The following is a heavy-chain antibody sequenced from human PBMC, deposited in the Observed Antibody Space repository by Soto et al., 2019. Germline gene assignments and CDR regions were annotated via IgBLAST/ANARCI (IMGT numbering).Heavy chain of an antibody. D-gene: IGHD2-21*01. CDR2: FSYTGTT. Sequence: SETLSLTCTVSGGSISSYYWNWIRQPPGKGLEWIGYFSYTGTTNYNPSLKSRVTISADTSKNQFFLKLSSVTAADTAVYYCGRHLFSDVWGQGTTVTVSS. CDR1: GGSISSYY. CDR3: GRHLFSDV. V-gene: IGHV4-59*08. J-gene: IGHJ6*02.